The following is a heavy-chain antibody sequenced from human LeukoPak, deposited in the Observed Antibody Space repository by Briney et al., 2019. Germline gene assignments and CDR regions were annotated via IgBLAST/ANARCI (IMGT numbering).Heavy chain of an antibody. V-gene: IGHV4-59*01. J-gene: IGHJ5*02. CDR1: GGSISSYY. CDR3: ARATPQVNWFDP. Sequence: SETLSLTCTVSGGSISSYYWGWIRQPPGKGLEWIGYIYYSGSTNYNPSLKSRVTISVDTSKNQFSLKLSSVTAADTAVYYCARATPQVNWFDPWGQGTLVTVSS. CDR2: IYYSGST.